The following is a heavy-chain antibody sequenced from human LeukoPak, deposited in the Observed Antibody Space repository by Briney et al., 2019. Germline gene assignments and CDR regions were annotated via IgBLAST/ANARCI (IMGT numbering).Heavy chain of an antibody. J-gene: IGHJ4*02. Sequence: PGGSLRLSCAASGFTFSSYGMHWVRQAPGKGLEWVAVIWYDGSNKYYADSVKGRFTISRDNSKNTLYLQMNSLRAEDTAVYYCAKGRAEGVTMTSFDYWGQGTLVTVSS. CDR3: AKGRAEGVTMTSFDY. CDR1: GFTFSSYG. V-gene: IGHV3-33*06. D-gene: IGHD3-22*01. CDR2: IWYDGSNK.